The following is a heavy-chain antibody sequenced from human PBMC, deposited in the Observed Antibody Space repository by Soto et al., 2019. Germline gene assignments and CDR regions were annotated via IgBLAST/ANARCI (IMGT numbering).Heavy chain of an antibody. D-gene: IGHD1-26*01. Sequence: SVKVSCKASGGTFSSYAISWVRQAPGQGLEWMGGIIPIFGTANYAQKFQGRVTITADESTSTAYMELSSLRSEDTAVYYCARQTGSYYWYFDYWGQGTLVTVSS. J-gene: IGHJ4*02. V-gene: IGHV1-69*13. CDR3: ARQTGSYYWYFDY. CDR1: GGTFSSYA. CDR2: IIPIFGTA.